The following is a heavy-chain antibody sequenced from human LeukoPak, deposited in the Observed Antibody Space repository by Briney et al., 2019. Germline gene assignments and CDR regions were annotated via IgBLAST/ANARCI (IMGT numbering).Heavy chain of an antibody. J-gene: IGHJ4*02. CDR2: ISWNSGSI. D-gene: IGHD2-15*01. V-gene: IGHV3-9*01. Sequence: GRSLRLSCAASGFTFDDYAMHWVRQAPGKGLEWVSGISWNSGSIGYADSVKGRFTISRDNAKNSLYLQMNSLRAEDTALYYYAKEGRRRGYFDYWGQGTLVTVSS. CDR1: GFTFDDYA. CDR3: AKEGRRRGYFDY.